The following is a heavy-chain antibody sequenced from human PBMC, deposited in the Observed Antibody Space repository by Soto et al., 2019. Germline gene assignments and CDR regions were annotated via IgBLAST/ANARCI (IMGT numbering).Heavy chain of an antibody. J-gene: IGHJ4*02. CDR2: SYYSGST. D-gene: IGHD6-19*01. V-gene: IGHV4-31*03. CDR3: AREWVQKAGNFDY. Sequence: QVQLQESGPGLVKPSQTLSLTCTVSGGSISSGGYYWSWIRQHPGKGLEWIGYSYYSGSTYYNPSLKSRATISVDTSKNQFSPKLSSVTAADTAVYYCAREWVQKAGNFDYWGQGTLVTVSS. CDR1: GGSISSGGYY.